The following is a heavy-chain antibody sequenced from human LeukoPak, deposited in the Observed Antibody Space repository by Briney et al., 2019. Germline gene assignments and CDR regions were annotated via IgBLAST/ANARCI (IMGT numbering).Heavy chain of an antibody. Sequence: SGGSLRLSCAASGFTFSSYAMSWVRQAPGKGLEWVSAISGSGGSTYYADSVKGRFTISRDNSKNTLYLQMNSLRAEDTAVYYCAKVPSWGYSSGWARFDYWGQGTLVTVSS. V-gene: IGHV3-23*01. D-gene: IGHD6-19*01. CDR1: GFTFSSYA. CDR2: ISGSGGST. CDR3: AKVPSWGYSSGWARFDY. J-gene: IGHJ4*02.